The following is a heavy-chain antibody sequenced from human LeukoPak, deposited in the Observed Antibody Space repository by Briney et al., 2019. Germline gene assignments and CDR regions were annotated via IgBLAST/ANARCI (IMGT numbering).Heavy chain of an antibody. CDR1: GGSFSGYY. D-gene: IGHD6-13*01. CDR3: AKGCSSWHRVFFYYFDY. CDR2: INHSGST. J-gene: IGHJ4*02. Sequence: PSETLSLTCAVYGGSFSGYYWSWIRQPPGKGLEWIGEINHSGSTNYNPSLKSRVTISVDTSKNQFSLKLSSVTAADTAVYYCAKGCSSWHRVFFYYFDYWGQGTLVTVSS. V-gene: IGHV4-34*01.